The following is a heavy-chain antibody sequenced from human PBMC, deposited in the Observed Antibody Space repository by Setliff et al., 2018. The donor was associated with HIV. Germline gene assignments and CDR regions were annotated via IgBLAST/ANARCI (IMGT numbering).Heavy chain of an antibody. D-gene: IGHD2-15*01. Sequence: GASVKVSCKASGYSFTNYGISWVRQAPGQGLEWMGWISSYNDNTNYALNLQGRVTMTTDTSTSTAYMELRSLRSDDTAVYYCARDDVGYCSGGSCYHLFDTFDIWGQGTTVTVSS. CDR3: ARDDVGYCSGGSCYHLFDTFDI. CDR2: ISSYNDNT. J-gene: IGHJ3*02. CDR1: GYSFTNYG. V-gene: IGHV1-18*01.